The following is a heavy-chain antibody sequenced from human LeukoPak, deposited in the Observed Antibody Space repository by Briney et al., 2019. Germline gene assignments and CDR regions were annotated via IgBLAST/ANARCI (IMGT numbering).Heavy chain of an antibody. Sequence: KPSETLSLTCAVSGGSISSGSYYWSWIRQPAGKGLEWIGRIYTSGSTNYNPSLKSRVTIPVDTSKNQFSLKLSSVTAADTAVHYCARSGRSAVARTIDHWGQGTLVTVSS. CDR1: GGSISSGSYY. D-gene: IGHD6-19*01. J-gene: IGHJ4*02. CDR2: IYTSGST. CDR3: ARSGRSAVARTIDH. V-gene: IGHV4-61*02.